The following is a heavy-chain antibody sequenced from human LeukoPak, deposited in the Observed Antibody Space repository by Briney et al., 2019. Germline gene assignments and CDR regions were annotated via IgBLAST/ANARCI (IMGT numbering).Heavy chain of an antibody. Sequence: GGSLTLSCAASGFTFSTYSMNWVRQAPGKGLEWVSSISSSSDYIYYADSVKGRFTISRDNAKNSLYLQINSLRAEDTAVYYCARGLRTVVPAAPDYWGQGTLVTVSS. V-gene: IGHV3-21*01. CDR1: GFTFSTYS. CDR3: ARGLRTVVPAAPDY. D-gene: IGHD2-2*01. CDR2: ISSSSDYI. J-gene: IGHJ4*02.